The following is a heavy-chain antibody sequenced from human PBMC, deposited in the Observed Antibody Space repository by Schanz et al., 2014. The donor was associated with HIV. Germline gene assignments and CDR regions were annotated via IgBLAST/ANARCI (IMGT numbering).Heavy chain of an antibody. CDR1: GFTFSDYS. Sequence: EVQLLASGGGLVKPGGSLRLSCEVSGFTFSDYSMNWVRQAPGKGLEWVSSISSSSSYIYYADSVKGRFTISRDNSKNTLYLQMNSLRAEDTAVYYCAKDQGDVSGTPFDYWGQGTLVTVSS. V-gene: IGHV3-21*02. J-gene: IGHJ4*02. CDR3: AKDQGDVSGTPFDY. D-gene: IGHD1-20*01. CDR2: ISSSSSYI.